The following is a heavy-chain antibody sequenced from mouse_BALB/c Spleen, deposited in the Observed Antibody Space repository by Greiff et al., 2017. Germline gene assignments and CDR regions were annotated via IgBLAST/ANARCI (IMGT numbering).Heavy chain of an antibody. CDR2: ISSGGGST. Sequence: EVQRVESGGGLVKPGGSLKLSCAASGFAFSSYDMSWVRQTPEKRLEWVAYISSGGGSTYYPDTVKGRFTISRDNAKNTLYLQMSSLKSEDTAMYYCARQSNYVYAMDYWGQGTSVTVSS. J-gene: IGHJ4*01. CDR1: GFAFSSYD. D-gene: IGHD2-5*01. V-gene: IGHV5-12-1*01. CDR3: ARQSNYVYAMDY.